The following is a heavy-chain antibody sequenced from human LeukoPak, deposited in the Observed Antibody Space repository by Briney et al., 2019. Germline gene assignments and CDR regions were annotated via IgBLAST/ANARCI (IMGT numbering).Heavy chain of an antibody. CDR1: VGTSSSYT. D-gene: IGHD3-10*01. J-gene: IGHJ4*02. CDR2: LIPILGIA. Sequence: ASVKVSCKASVGTSSSYTISWVRQAPGQGLEWVGRLIPILGIANYTQKFQGRVTLTADKTTRTTYMELSTLRYADTAVYSCARRTGSGSLYYWGQGTLVTVSS. CDR3: ARRTGSGSLYY. V-gene: IGHV1-69*02.